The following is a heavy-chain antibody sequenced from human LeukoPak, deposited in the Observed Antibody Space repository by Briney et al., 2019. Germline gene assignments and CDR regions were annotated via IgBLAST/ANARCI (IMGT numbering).Heavy chain of an antibody. Sequence: SETLSLTCTVSGGSISSSSYYWGWIRQPPGTGLEWIGSIYYSGSTYYNPSLKSRVTISVDTSKNQFSLKLSSVTAADTAVYYCARRAILAYCGGDCYYRWGQGTLVTVSS. CDR1: GGSISSSSYY. CDR2: IYYSGST. CDR3: ARRAILAYCGGDCYYR. V-gene: IGHV4-39*01. D-gene: IGHD2-21*02. J-gene: IGHJ5*02.